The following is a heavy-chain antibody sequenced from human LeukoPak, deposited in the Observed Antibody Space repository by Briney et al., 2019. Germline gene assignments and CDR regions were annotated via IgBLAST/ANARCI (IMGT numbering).Heavy chain of an antibody. D-gene: IGHD6-19*01. J-gene: IGHJ4*02. V-gene: IGHV6-1*01. CDR1: GDSVSSNSAA. CDR3: AREGFAVAGTYFDY. Sequence: SQTLSLTCAISGDSVSSNSAAWNWIRQSPSRGLEWLGRTYYRSKWYTEYAVSVKSRITINPDTSKNQFSLKLSSVTAADTAVHYCAREGFAVAGTYFDYWGQGTLVTVSS. CDR2: TYYRSKWYT.